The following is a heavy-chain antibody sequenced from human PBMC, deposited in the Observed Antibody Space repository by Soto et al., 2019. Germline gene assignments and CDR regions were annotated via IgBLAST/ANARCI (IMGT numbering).Heavy chain of an antibody. CDR1: GYTFTSYG. CDR2: ISAYNGNT. CDR3: ARGEMATIYYYYYGMDV. V-gene: IGHV1-18*01. D-gene: IGHD5-12*01. Sequence: GASVKVSCKASGYTFTSYGISWVRRAPGQGLEWMGWISAYNGNTNYAQKLQGRVTMTTDTSTSTAYMELSSLRSEDTAVYYCARGEMATIYYYYYGMDVWGQGTTVTVSS. J-gene: IGHJ6*02.